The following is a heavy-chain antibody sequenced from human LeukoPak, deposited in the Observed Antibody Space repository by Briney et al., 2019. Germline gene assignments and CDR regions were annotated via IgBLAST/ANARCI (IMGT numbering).Heavy chain of an antibody. Sequence: ASVKVSCKASGYTFTNNDINWVRQATGQGIEWMGWVSPDSGDTGYAPNFRGRVTMTTDASINTAYMELTSLTSEDTAIYYCTRGRAAGDWGQGTLVTVSS. CDR3: TRGRAAGD. CDR2: VSPDSGDT. J-gene: IGHJ4*02. V-gene: IGHV1-8*01. CDR1: GYTFTNND. D-gene: IGHD6-19*01.